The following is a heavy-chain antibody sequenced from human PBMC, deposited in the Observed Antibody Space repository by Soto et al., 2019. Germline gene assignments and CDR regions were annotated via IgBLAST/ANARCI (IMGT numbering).Heavy chain of an antibody. J-gene: IGHJ5*02. Sequence: ASVKVSCKASGYTFTSYAMHWVRQAPGQRLEWMGWINAGNGNTKYSQKFQGRVTITRDTSASTAYMELSSLRSEDTAVYYCARVSTVTTQNPPGVNWFDPWGQGTLVTVSS. D-gene: IGHD4-4*01. CDR3: ARVSTVTTQNPPGVNWFDP. V-gene: IGHV1-3*01. CDR2: INAGNGNT. CDR1: GYTFTSYA.